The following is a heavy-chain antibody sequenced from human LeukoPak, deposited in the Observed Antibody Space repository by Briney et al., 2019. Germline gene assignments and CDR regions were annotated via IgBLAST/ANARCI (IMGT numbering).Heavy chain of an antibody. D-gene: IGHD3-22*01. V-gene: IGHV1-46*01. Sequence: ASVKVSCKASGYTFTGYYVHWVRLAPGQGLEWMGIINPSGGSASYAQKFQGRVTMTRDTSTSTVYMELSSLRSEDTAVYYCARDPNYYESSGPPHYFDYWGQGTLVTVSS. CDR1: GYTFTGYY. CDR2: INPSGGSA. J-gene: IGHJ4*02. CDR3: ARDPNYYESSGPPHYFDY.